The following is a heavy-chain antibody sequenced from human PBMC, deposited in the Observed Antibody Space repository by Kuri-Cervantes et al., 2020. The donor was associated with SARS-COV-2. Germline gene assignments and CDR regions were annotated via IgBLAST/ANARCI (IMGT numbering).Heavy chain of an antibody. Sequence: SETLSLTCAVYGGSFSGYYWSWIRQPPGKGLEWIGEINHSGSTNYNPSLKSRVTISVDTSKNQFSLKLNSVTPEDTAVYYCAREVEYYYYGMDVWGQGTTVTVSS. D-gene: IGHD1-1*01. V-gene: IGHV4-34*01. J-gene: IGHJ6*02. CDR2: INHSGST. CDR3: AREVEYYYYGMDV. CDR1: GGSFSGYY.